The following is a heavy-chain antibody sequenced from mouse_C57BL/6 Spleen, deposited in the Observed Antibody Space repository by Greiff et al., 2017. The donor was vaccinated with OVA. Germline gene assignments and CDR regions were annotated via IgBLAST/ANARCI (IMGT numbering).Heavy chain of an antibody. V-gene: IGHV1-69*01. D-gene: IGHD4-1*01. CDR3: ARPGTLYAMDY. CDR2: IDPSDSYT. CDR1: GYTFTSYW. Sequence: QVQLKQPGAELVMPGASVKLSCKASGYTFTSYWMHWVKQRPGQGLEWIGEIDPSDSYTNYDQKFKGKSTLTVDKSSSTAYMQLSSLTSEDSAVYYCARPGTLYAMDYWGQGTSVTVSS. J-gene: IGHJ4*01.